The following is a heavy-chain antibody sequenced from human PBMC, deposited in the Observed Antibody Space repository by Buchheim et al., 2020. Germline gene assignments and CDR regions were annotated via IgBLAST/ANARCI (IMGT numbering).Heavy chain of an antibody. D-gene: IGHD7-27*01. CDR1: GFTFSIFG. CDR3: ARVRIWGTSNYYGMDV. J-gene: IGHJ6*02. Sequence: EVQLVESGGGLVQPGGSLRLSCAASGFTFSIFGMNWVRQAPGKGLEWVSYINPSGTTISYADSVRGRFTMSRDTAKSSLYLQMDSLRAEDTAAYYCARVRIWGTSNYYGMDVWGQGTT. V-gene: IGHV3-48*04. CDR2: INPSGTTI.